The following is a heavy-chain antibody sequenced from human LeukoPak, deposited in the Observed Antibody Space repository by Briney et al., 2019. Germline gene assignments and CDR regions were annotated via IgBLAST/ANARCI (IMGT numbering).Heavy chain of an antibody. CDR2: INPHSGGT. CDR1: GFTFSGYH. D-gene: IGHD2-21*02. CDR3: VREGNELLSKNFDY. Sequence: ASVKVSCKASGFTFSGYHIHWVRQAPGQGLEWMGYINPHSGGTSSPQKFQGRVTMTTDTSISAVYMELSSLTSDDTAMYYCVREGNELLSKNFDYWGQGSLVTVSS. V-gene: IGHV1-2*02. J-gene: IGHJ4*02.